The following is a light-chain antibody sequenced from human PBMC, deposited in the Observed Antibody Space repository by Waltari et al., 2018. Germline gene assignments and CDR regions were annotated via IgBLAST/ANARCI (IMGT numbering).Light chain of an antibody. V-gene: IGKV3-20*01. J-gene: IGKJ4*01. CDR3: QQYDISPLT. CDR1: QTVRTTY. Sequence: EIVLTQSPGPLYLSPGERATLSCRAGQTVRTTYLAWYQQKPGQAPTLLIYSASSRATGIPDRFSGSGSGTDFSLTISSLEPEDFAVYYCQQYDISPLTFGGGTKVEIK. CDR2: SAS.